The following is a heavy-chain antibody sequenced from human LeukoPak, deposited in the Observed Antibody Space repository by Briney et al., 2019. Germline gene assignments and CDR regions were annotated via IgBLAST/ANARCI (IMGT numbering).Heavy chain of an antibody. Sequence: GGSLRLSCAGSGFTFSDYWMSWVRQAPGKGLEWVANINLDGNEKHYVDSVKGRFTISRDNAKNSLFLHMNSLRVEDTAIYFCARHTTLDPWGEGALVTVSS. CDR3: ARHTTLDP. CDR1: GFTFSDYW. CDR2: INLDGNEK. D-gene: IGHD1-14*01. V-gene: IGHV3-7*01. J-gene: IGHJ5*02.